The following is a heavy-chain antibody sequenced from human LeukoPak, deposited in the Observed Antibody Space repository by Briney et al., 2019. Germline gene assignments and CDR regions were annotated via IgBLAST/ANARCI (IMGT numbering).Heavy chain of an antibody. CDR1: GYTFINYG. Sequence: ASVKVSYKASGYTFINYGISWVRQAPGQGLEWMGWISAYNGNTNYAQKLQGRVTMTTDTSTSTAYMELRSLRSDDTAVYYCARAIAVAGTGVDYWGQGTLVTVSS. J-gene: IGHJ4*02. CDR2: ISAYNGNT. V-gene: IGHV1-18*01. D-gene: IGHD6-19*01. CDR3: ARAIAVAGTGVDY.